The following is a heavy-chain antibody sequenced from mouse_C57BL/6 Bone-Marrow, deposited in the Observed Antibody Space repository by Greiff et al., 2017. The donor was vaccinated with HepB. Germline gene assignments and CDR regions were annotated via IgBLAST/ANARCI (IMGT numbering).Heavy chain of an antibody. V-gene: IGHV1-82*01. J-gene: IGHJ3*01. Sequence: QVQLQQSGPELVKPGASVKISCKASGYAFSSSWMNWVKQRPGKGLEWIGRIYPGDGDTNYNGKFKGKATLTADKSSSTAYMQLSSLTSEDSAVYFCARVLRGSFAYWVQGTLVTVSA. CDR2: IYPGDGDT. D-gene: IGHD1-1*01. CDR3: ARVLRGSFAY. CDR1: GYAFSSSW.